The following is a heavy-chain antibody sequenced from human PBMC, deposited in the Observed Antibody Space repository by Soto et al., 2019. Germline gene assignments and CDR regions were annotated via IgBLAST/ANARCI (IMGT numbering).Heavy chain of an antibody. CDR2: ISGSGGST. CDR3: ARNSRAYYYDSSGYYYWFDP. D-gene: IGHD3-22*01. Sequence: EVQLLESGVGLVQPGGSLRLSCAASGFTFSSYAMSWVREAPGKGLEWVSAISGSGGSTYYADSVKGRFTISRDNSKNTLYLQMNSLRAEDTAVYYCARNSRAYYYDSSGYYYWFDPWGQGTLVTVSS. J-gene: IGHJ5*02. V-gene: IGHV3-23*01. CDR1: GFTFSSYA.